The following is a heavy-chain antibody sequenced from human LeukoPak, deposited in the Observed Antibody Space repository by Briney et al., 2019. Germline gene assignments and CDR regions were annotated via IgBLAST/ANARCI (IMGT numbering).Heavy chain of an antibody. CDR2: VDLDGGGK. CDR3: ARAAYASSSDS. J-gene: IGHJ4*02. V-gene: IGHV3-7*05. Sequence: GGSLRLSCVASGFAFSSYWMAWVRQAPGRGLAWVASVDLDGGGKYSVDSVKGRFTISRNNAKNSLYLQMDSLRAEDTAVYYCARAAYASSSDSWGQGTLVTVSS. D-gene: IGHD6-6*01. CDR1: GFAFSSYW.